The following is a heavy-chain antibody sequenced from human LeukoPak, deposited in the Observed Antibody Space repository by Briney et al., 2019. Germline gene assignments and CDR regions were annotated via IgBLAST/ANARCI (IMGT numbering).Heavy chain of an antibody. CDR1: ECSFSSYW. V-gene: IGHV3-7*01. CDR2: INLDGSQK. CDR3: ARGASQNVFDF. Sequence: GGSLRLSCAASECSFSSYWINWVRQAPGKGPEWVANINLDGSQKKYADSVKGRFTISRDNAKNSLYLQMNSLRDDDTAVYYCARGASQNVFDFWGQGSTVIVSS. J-gene: IGHJ3*01.